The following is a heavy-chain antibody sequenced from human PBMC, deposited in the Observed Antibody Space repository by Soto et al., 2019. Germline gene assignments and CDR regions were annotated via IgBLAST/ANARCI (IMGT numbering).Heavy chain of an antibody. J-gene: IGHJ6*02. CDR3: ARDRMITFGGVIAYYYGMDV. Sequence: TLSLTCTVSAGSISSGGYYWSWIRQHPGKGLEWIGYIYYSGSTYYNPSLKSRVTISVDTSKNQFSLKLSSVTAADTAVYYCARDRMITFGGVIAYYYGMDVWGQGTTVTVSS. D-gene: IGHD3-16*02. V-gene: IGHV4-31*03. CDR1: AGSISSGGYY. CDR2: IYYSGST.